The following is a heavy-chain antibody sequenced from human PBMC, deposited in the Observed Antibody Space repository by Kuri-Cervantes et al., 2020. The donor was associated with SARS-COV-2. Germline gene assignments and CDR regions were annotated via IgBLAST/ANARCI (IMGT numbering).Heavy chain of an antibody. CDR1: GGSISSSSYY. J-gene: IGHJ2*01. CDR2: IYYSGST. V-gene: IGHV4-39*01. D-gene: IGHD2-2*02. CDR3: ARARRGDIVVVPAAIASQVHPGNWYFDL. Sequence: SETLSLTCTVSGGSISSSSYYWGWIRQPPGKGLEWIGSIYYSGSTYYNPSLKSRVTISVDTSKNQFPLKLSSVTAADTAVYYCARARRGDIVVVPAAIASQVHPGNWYFDLWGRGTLVTVSS.